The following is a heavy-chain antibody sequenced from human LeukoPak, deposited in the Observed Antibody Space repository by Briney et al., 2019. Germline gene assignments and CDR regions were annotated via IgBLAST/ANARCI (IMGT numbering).Heavy chain of an antibody. Sequence: GGPLRLSCAASGFTFSSYAIHWARQAPGKGLEWVAVISYEGRNKYYAHSVKRRFTISRDNSKNKLYMQMNSLRAEDTAVYYCAREGDIVVVVAATGRDGTYYFDYWGQGTLVTVSS. V-gene: IGHV3-30*04. D-gene: IGHD2-15*01. CDR1: GFTFSSYA. J-gene: IGHJ4*02. CDR3: AREGDIVVVVAATGRDGTYYFDY. CDR2: ISYEGRNK.